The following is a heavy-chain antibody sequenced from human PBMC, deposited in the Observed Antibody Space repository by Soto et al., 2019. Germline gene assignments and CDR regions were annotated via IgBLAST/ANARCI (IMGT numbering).Heavy chain of an antibody. Sequence: QVQLVESGGGVVQPGRSLRLSCAASGFTFSNYGMHWVRQAPGKGLEWVAVISYDGGNKYCADSVKGRFSISRDNSKNTLYLQMNSLRAEDTALYYCASGRGTTGTTAGDYWGQGTLVTVSS. CDR1: GFTFSNYG. V-gene: IGHV3-30*03. CDR2: ISYDGGNK. J-gene: IGHJ4*02. D-gene: IGHD1-1*01. CDR3: ASGRGTTGTTAGDY.